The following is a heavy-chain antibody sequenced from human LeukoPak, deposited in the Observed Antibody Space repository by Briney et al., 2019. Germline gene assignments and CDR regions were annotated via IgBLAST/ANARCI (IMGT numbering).Heavy chain of an antibody. CDR1: GYTFTGYY. D-gene: IGHD3-10*01. Sequence: TSVKVSCKASGYTFTGYYMHWVRQAPGQGLEWMGWINPNSGGTNYAQKFQGRVTMTRDKSIRTAYMELSRLTSDDTAVYYCARNIWFGESADAFDIWGQGTMVTVSS. V-gene: IGHV1-2*02. CDR3: ARNIWFGESADAFDI. J-gene: IGHJ3*02. CDR2: INPNSGGT.